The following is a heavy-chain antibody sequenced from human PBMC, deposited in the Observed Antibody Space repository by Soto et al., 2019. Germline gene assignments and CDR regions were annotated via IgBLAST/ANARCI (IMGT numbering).Heavy chain of an antibody. CDR3: AREGLLKQEWLVPFDY. D-gene: IGHD6-19*01. CDR1: GGTFSSYA. V-gene: IGHV1-69*12. J-gene: IGHJ4*02. Sequence: QVQLVQSGAEVKKPGSSVKVSCKASGGTFSSYAISWVRQAPGQGLEWMGGIIPIFGTANYAQKFQGRVTITADESTSTDYMELSSLRSEDTAVYYCAREGLLKQEWLVPFDYWGQGTLVTVSS. CDR2: IIPIFGTA.